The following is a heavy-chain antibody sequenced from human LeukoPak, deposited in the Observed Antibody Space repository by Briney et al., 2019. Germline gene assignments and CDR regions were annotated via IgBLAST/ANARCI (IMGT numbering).Heavy chain of an antibody. D-gene: IGHD2-8*01. Sequence: GGSLRLSCVDSGFTFSSYALAWVRQAPGKGLEWVAAATSPGVGTHYAESVKGRFTISRDNSRNTMYLQMNSLRAEDTAVYFCGSDPNGDYVGALGYWGRGTLVTVSS. CDR3: GSDPNGDYVGALGY. J-gene: IGHJ4*01. CDR2: ATSPGVGT. V-gene: IGHV3-23*01. CDR1: GFTFSSYA.